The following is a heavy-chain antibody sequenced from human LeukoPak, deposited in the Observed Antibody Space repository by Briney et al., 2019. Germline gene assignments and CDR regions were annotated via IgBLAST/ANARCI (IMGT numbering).Heavy chain of an antibody. CDR3: AKMYYYDSSESMDV. V-gene: IGHV3-30*02. D-gene: IGHD3-22*01. CDR1: GFTFSNYG. Sequence: PGGSLRLSCAASGFTFSNYGMHWVRQAPGEGLEWVAFIRYDGSNKYYADSVKGRFTISRDNSKNTLYLQMNSLRAEDTAVYYCAKMYYYDSSESMDVWGHGTTVTVSS. J-gene: IGHJ6*02. CDR2: IRYDGSNK.